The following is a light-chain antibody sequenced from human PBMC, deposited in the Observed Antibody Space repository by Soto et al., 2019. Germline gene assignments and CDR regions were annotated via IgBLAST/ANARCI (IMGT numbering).Light chain of an antibody. CDR3: QQYVISVT. J-gene: IGKJ5*01. V-gene: IGKV3-20*01. CDR2: GAS. Sequence: EIVLTQSPDTLSLSPGERSTLSCGANQSVTSNYLAGYQQKPGQAPRLLIYGASRRATGIPDRFIGSGSGTDFTLTISRLEPQDSAIYYCQQYVISVTFGQGTRLEI. CDR1: QSVTSNY.